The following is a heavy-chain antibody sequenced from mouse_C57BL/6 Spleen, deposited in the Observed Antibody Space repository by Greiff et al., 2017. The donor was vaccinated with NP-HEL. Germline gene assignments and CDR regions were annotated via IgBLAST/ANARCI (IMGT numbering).Heavy chain of an antibody. J-gene: IGHJ3*01. V-gene: IGHV1-85*01. Sequence: QVHVKQSGPELVKPGASVKLSCKASGYTFTSYDINWVKQRPGQGLEWIGWIYPRDGSTKYNEKFKGKATLTVDTSSSTAYMELHSLTSEDSAVYFCARRDDYDGFAYWGQGTLVTVSA. CDR2: IYPRDGST. D-gene: IGHD2-4*01. CDR3: ARRDDYDGFAY. CDR1: GYTFTSYD.